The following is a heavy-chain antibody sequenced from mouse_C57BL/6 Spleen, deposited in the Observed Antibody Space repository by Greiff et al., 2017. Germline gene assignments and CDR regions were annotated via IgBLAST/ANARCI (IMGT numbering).Heavy chain of an antibody. J-gene: IGHJ2*01. CDR1: GYTFTSYW. V-gene: IGHV1-55*01. Sequence: QVQLQQPGAELVKPGASVKMSCKASGYTFTSYWITWVKQRPGQGLEWIGDIYPGSGSTNYNEKFKSKATLTVDTASSTAYMQLSSLTSEDSAVYYCARGGYYGSTLFDYWGQGTTLTVSS. CDR2: IYPGSGST. CDR3: ARGGYYGSTLFDY. D-gene: IGHD1-1*01.